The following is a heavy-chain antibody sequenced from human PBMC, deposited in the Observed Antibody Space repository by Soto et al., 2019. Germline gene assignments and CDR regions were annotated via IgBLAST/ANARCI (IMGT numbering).Heavy chain of an antibody. Sequence: SVKVSCKASGGTFSSYAISWVRQAPGQGLEWMGGIIPIFGTANYAQKFQGRVTITADESTSTAYMELSSLRSEDTAVYYCARDLPGYSSSWYSGGGCSYRGR. CDR1: GGTFSSYA. CDR3: ARDLPGYSSSWYSGGGCSY. J-gene: IGHJ2*01. CDR2: IIPIFGTA. D-gene: IGHD6-13*01. V-gene: IGHV1-69*13.